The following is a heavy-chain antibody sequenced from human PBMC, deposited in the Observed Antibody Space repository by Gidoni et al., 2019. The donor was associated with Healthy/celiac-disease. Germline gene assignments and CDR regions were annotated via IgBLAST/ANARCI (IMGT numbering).Heavy chain of an antibody. CDR1: GFPFSRYG. CDR2: ISYDGSNK. J-gene: IGHJ4*02. CDR3: ATSDERWLVLGSLDY. V-gene: IGHV3-30*03. Sequence: QVQLVESGGGVVQPGRSLRLSCAASGFPFSRYGMHWVRQAPGKGLEWVAVISYDGSNKYYADSVKGRFTISRDNSKNTLYLQMNSLRAEDTAVYYCATSDERWLVLGSLDYWGQGTLVTVSS. D-gene: IGHD6-19*01.